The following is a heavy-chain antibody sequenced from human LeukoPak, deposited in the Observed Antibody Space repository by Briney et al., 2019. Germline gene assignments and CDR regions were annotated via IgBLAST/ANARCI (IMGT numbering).Heavy chain of an antibody. CDR3: SSQPAVLDLDC. D-gene: IGHD2/OR15-2a*01. CDR1: GFAFSSYW. J-gene: IGHJ4*02. Sequence: GGSLRLSCAASGFAFSSYWMTSVRQAPGKGLEWVANIKPDGSGKNYVDSVKGRFTISRDNAKNLLYLQMRGLRVEDTAVYYCSSQPAVLDLDCWGQGALVTVSS. CDR2: IKPDGSGK. V-gene: IGHV3-7*01.